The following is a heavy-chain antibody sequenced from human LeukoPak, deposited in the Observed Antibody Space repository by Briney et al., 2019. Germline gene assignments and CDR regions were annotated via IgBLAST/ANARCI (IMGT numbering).Heavy chain of an antibody. CDR2: INPNSGGT. CDR3: ARTGGYDDYVTFDY. V-gene: IGHV1-2*02. D-gene: IGHD4-17*01. CDR1: GYTFTGYY. J-gene: IGHJ4*02. Sequence: ASVKVSCKASGYTFTGYYMHWVRQAPGQGLEWMGWINPNSGGTNYAQKFQGRVTMTRDTSISTAYMELSRLRSDDTAVYYCARTGGYDDYVTFDYWGQGTLVTVSS.